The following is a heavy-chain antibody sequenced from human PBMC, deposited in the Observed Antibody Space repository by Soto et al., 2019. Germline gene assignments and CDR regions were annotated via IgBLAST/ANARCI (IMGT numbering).Heavy chain of an antibody. D-gene: IGHD3-16*01. Sequence: ASVKVSCKASGYSFTNNDVSWVRQATGQGLEWMGWMNPGSGDTGYAQKFKGRVTMTRDISIATAYMELSSLRSDDTDIYYCARMATFGSLNWFDTWGQGTMVTVSS. CDR3: ARMATFGSLNWFDT. J-gene: IGHJ5*02. CDR1: GYSFTNND. CDR2: MNPGSGDT. V-gene: IGHV1-8*01.